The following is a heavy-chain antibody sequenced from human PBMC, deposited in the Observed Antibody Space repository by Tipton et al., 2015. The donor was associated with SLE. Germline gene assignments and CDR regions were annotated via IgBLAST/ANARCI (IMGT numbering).Heavy chain of an antibody. V-gene: IGHV3-23*01. J-gene: IGHJ2*01. CDR2: ISAYGDQT. CDR1: GFTFSSYA. D-gene: IGHD6-6*01. Sequence: SMRLSCAASGFTFSSYAMSWVRQGPGKGLEWVSGISAYGDQTFYADSVKGRFTISRDNSKNTFYLQMNSLRPEDTAVYYCARVRGSASSWYFDLWGRGTVVTVSS. CDR3: ARVRGSASSWYFDL.